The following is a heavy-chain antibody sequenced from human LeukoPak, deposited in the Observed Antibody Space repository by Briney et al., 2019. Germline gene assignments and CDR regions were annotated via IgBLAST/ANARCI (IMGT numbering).Heavy chain of an antibody. V-gene: IGHV4-38-2*01. J-gene: IGHJ3*02. CDR3: ARNSSGNYQWSAFDI. CDR2: IYHFGST. D-gene: IGHD1-26*01. CDR1: GYSISSGYY. Sequence: SETLSLTCAVSGYSISSGYYWGWIRQPPGKGLEWIGTIYHFGSTYYNPSLKSRVTISVDTSKNQFSLKLSSVTAADTAVYYCARNSSGNYQWSAFDIWGQGTMVTVSS.